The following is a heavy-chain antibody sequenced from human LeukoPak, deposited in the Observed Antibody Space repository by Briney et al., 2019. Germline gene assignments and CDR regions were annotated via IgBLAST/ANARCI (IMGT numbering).Heavy chain of an antibody. V-gene: IGHV3-23*01. D-gene: IGHD3-10*01. CDR3: AKAAYMVRVSRNWFDP. J-gene: IGHJ5*02. Sequence: GGSLRLSCAASGFTFSSYAMSGVRQAPGKGLEWVSAISGSGGSTYYADSVKGRFTISRDNSKNTLYLQMNSLRAEDTAVYYCAKAAYMVRVSRNWFDPWGQGTLVTVSS. CDR2: ISGSGGST. CDR1: GFTFSSYA.